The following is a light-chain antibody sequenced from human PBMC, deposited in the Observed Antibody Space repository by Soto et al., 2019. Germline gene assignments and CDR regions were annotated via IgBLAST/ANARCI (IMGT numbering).Light chain of an antibody. CDR2: INN. CDR3: AAWDDSLNGFYV. V-gene: IGLV1-44*01. Sequence: QPVLAQQPSASGTPGQRVTISCPGSSSNIGSNAVNWYQQLPGTAPKLLIYINNQRPAGVPDRFSGSKSGTSASLAISGLQSEDEADYYCAAWDDSLNGFYVFGTGTKLTVL. CDR1: SSNIGSNA. J-gene: IGLJ1*01.